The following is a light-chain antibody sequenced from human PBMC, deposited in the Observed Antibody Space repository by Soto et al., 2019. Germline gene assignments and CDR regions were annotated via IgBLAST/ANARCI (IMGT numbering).Light chain of an antibody. CDR3: QQYGSSPT. CDR1: QSVSSSN. V-gene: IGKV3-20*01. J-gene: IGKJ1*01. Sequence: EIVLTQSPGTLSLSPGKRGTLSCRASQSVSSSNLAWYQQKPGQAPRLLIYGASHRATGIPDRFSGSGSGTVFTLTISRLEPEDFAVYYCQQYGSSPTFGQGTKVDIK. CDR2: GAS.